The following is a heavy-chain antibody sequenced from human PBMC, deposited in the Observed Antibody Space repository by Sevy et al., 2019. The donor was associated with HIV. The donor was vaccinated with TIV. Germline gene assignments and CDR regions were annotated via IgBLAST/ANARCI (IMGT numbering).Heavy chain of an antibody. V-gene: IGHV3-7*01. CDR2: IGRDGSDK. CDR1: GFIFSAYK. D-gene: IGHD2-15*01. CDR3: TRGGVPGGFDL. Sequence: GALRLSCAASGFIFSAYKMRWVRQAPGKGLEWMANIGRDGSDKNYVDAVKGRFTISRDNAKNSLYLQMNSLRDEDTAVYYCTRGGVPGGFDLWGQGTMVTVSS. J-gene: IGHJ3*01.